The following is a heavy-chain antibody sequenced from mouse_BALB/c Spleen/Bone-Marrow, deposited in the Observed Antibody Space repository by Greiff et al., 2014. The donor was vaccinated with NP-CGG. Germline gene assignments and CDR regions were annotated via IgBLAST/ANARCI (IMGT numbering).Heavy chain of an antibody. CDR2: IDPANGNT. Sequence: EVQVVESWAELVKPGASVKLSCTASGFNIKDTYMHWVKQRPEQGLEWIGRIDPANGNTKYDPKFQGKATITADTSSNTAYLQLSSLTSEDTAVYYCAAYYYGSSQFAYWGQGTLVTVSA. D-gene: IGHD1-1*01. J-gene: IGHJ3*01. CDR1: GFNIKDTY. CDR3: AAYYYGSSQFAY. V-gene: IGHV14-3*02.